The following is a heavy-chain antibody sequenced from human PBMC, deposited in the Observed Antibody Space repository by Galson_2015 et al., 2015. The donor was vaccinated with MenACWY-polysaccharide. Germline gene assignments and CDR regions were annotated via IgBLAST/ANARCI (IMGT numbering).Heavy chain of an antibody. V-gene: IGHV4-38-2*01. Sequence: SETLSLTCAVSDYSIRSGYFWGWIRQPPGKGLEWIASIFHSGTTYYNPSLKSRATTSVDTSKNQFSLKLSSVTAADTAVYYCARVEKYSGSYYILHGGQGTLVTVSS. J-gene: IGHJ4*02. CDR2: IFHSGTT. CDR1: DYSIRSGYF. CDR3: ARVEKYSGSYYILH. D-gene: IGHD1-26*01.